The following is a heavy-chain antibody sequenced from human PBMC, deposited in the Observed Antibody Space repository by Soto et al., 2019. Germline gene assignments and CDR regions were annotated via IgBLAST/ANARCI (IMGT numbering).Heavy chain of an antibody. J-gene: IGHJ4*02. CDR1: GDSLSTDYW. CDR3: ARGISYRWVY. V-gene: IGHV4-4*02. Sequence: PSETLSLTCTDSGDSLSTDYWWSWVRQPPGKGLEWIGEIHHSGITNYIQSVRSRVTMSVDKSNNQVSLELTSVAAADTAVYYCARGISYRWVYWGQGILVTSPQ. D-gene: IGHD3-16*02. CDR2: IHHSGIT.